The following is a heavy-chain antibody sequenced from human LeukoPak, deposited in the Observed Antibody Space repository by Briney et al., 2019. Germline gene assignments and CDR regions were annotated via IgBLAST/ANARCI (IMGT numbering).Heavy chain of an antibody. CDR1: DGSISSYY. J-gene: IGHJ5*02. CDR2: IYTSGST. D-gene: IGHD3-9*01. Sequence: SETLSLTCTGSDGSISSYYWSWIRQPAGTGLEWIGRIYTSGSTNYNPSLKSRVTISVDTPKNQFSLTLRSETAADAAVYYCARALSYDILTDSYIGDLGQNWFDPWGQGGLVTVSS. CDR3: ARALSYDILTDSYIGDLGQNWFDP. V-gene: IGHV4-4*07.